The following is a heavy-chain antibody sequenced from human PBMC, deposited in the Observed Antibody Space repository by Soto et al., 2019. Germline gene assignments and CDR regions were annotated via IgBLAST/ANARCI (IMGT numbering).Heavy chain of an antibody. Sequence: GGSLRLSCTASRVTFSNYWMSWVRQAPGKGLEWVANIKQDGSERYYVDSVKGRFTISRDNAKNSLYLQMNSLRAEDTAVYYCARGRRIGYWGQGTLVTVSS. V-gene: IGHV3-7*03. J-gene: IGHJ4*02. CDR1: RVTFSNYW. CDR3: ARGRRIGY. CDR2: IKQDGSER.